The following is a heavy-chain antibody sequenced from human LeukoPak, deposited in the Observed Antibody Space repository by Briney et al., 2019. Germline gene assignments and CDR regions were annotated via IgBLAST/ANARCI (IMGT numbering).Heavy chain of an antibody. CDR3: AKLPGIAVAGTDY. Sequence: GGSLRLSCAASGFTFNSYGMHWVRQAPGKGLGWVAVISYDGSNKYYADSVKGRFTISRDNSKNTLYLQMNSLRAEDTAVYYCAKLPGIAVAGTDYWGQATLVTVSS. CDR1: GFTFNSYG. V-gene: IGHV3-30*18. CDR2: ISYDGSNK. J-gene: IGHJ4*02. D-gene: IGHD6-19*01.